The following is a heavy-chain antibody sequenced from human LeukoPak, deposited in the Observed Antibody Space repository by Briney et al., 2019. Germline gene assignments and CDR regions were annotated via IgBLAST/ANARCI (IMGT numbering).Heavy chain of an antibody. CDR3: AKPVEGDRYFDY. V-gene: IGHV3-21*01. J-gene: IGHJ4*02. CDR2: ISSYSSYI. D-gene: IGHD3-16*01. CDR1: GFTFSSYS. Sequence: GGSLRLSCVASGFTFSSYSMDWVRQAPGKGLEWVSSISSYSSYIYYADSVRGRFTISRDNAKNSLYLQMNSLRAADTAVYYCAKPVEGDRYFDYWGQGTLVTVSS.